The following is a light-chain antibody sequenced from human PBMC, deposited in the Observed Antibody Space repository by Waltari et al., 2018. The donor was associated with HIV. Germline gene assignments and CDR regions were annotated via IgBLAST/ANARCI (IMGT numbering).Light chain of an antibody. J-gene: IGLJ2*01. V-gene: IGLV2-14*01. CDR2: DVS. CDR3: SSYTSSSTFVV. Sequence: QSALTQPASVSGSPGQSITISCTGTRSDVGGYNYVSWYQQHPGKAPKLMIYDVSKRPSGVSNRFSGSKSGNTASLTISGLQAEDEADYYCSSYTSSSTFVVFGGGTKLTVL. CDR1: RSDVGGYNY.